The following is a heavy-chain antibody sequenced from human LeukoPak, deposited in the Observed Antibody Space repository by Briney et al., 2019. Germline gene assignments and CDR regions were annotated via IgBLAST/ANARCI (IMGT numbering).Heavy chain of an antibody. V-gene: IGHV3-7*05. CDR2: IKQGGSEK. CDR3: ARTYAGNFAY. J-gene: IGHJ4*02. D-gene: IGHD4-17*01. Sequence: SGGSLRLSGAASGFTLSIFWMNWVRQAPGKGLEWVANIKQGGSEKNYVDSVKGRFTIARDNAKDSLYLQMTSRRDEEAAVYYCARTYAGNFAYWGQGTLVTV. CDR1: GFTLSIFW.